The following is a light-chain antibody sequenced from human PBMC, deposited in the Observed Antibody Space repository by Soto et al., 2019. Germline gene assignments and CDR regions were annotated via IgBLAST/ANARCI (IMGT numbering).Light chain of an antibody. V-gene: IGLV2-14*01. CDR3: SSYTTISTVV. Sequence: QSVLTQPASVSGSPGQSITISCTGTSSDVGGYNFVSWYQQHPGKAPKLIIYEVSNRPSGVSSRFSGSKSGNTASLTISGLQAKDEADYYCSSYTTISTVVFGGGTKLTVL. J-gene: IGLJ2*01. CDR2: EVS. CDR1: SSDVGGYNF.